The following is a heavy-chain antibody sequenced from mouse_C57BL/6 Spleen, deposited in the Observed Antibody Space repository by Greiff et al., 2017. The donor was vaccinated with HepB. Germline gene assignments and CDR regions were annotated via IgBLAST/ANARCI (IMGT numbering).Heavy chain of an antibody. CDR1: GYTFTSYW. J-gene: IGHJ2*01. D-gene: IGHD3-2*01. CDR2: IDPSDSET. CDR3: ARSRDSHFFDY. V-gene: IGHV1-52*01. Sequence: VQLQQPGAELVRPGSSVKLSCKASGYTFTSYWMHWVKQRPIQGLEWIGNIDPSDSETHYNQKFKDKATLTVDKSSSTAYMQLSSLTSEDSAVYYCARSRDSHFFDYWGQGTTLTVSS.